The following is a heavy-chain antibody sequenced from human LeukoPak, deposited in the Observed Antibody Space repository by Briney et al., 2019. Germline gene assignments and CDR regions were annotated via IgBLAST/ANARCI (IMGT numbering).Heavy chain of an antibody. J-gene: IGHJ6*02. V-gene: IGHV3-53*01. CDR1: GFTVIRNY. D-gene: IGHD4-17*01. CDR3: AKNKAVTPFYGMDV. CDR2: IYSDGST. Sequence: GGSLRLSCAASGFTVIRNYMTWVRQAPGKGLEWVSLIYSDGSTYYADSVKGRFTISRDNSKNTLDLQMSSLRAEDTAVYYCAKNKAVTPFYGMDVWGQGTTVTVSS.